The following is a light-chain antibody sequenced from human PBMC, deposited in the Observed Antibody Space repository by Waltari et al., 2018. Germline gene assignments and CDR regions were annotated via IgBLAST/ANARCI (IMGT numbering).Light chain of an antibody. V-gene: IGKV3-15*01. CDR1: QSVSSN. Sequence: EIVMTHSPATLSVSPGEKAILSCRASQSVSSNLAWYQQKPGQAPRLLIYGASTRAPGIAGRFSGSGSGTEFTLTISSLQSEDVAVYFCQQYNNWPPTFGPGTKVDIK. J-gene: IGKJ3*01. CDR2: GAS. CDR3: QQYNNWPPT.